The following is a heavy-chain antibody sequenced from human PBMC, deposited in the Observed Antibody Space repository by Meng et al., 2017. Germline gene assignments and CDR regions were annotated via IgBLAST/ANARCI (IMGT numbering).Heavy chain of an antibody. CDR2: IIPIFGTA. Sequence: QVQRGQSGAEVRKPGSSVKVSCKASGGTFSSYAISWVRQAPGQGLEWMGGIIPIFGTANYAQKFQGRVTITADESTSTAYMELSNLRSEDTAVYYCARVRGYSNYGPNWFNPWGQGTLVTVSS. J-gene: IGHJ5*02. D-gene: IGHD4-11*01. CDR1: GGTFSSYA. CDR3: ARVRGYSNYGPNWFNP. V-gene: IGHV1-69*01.